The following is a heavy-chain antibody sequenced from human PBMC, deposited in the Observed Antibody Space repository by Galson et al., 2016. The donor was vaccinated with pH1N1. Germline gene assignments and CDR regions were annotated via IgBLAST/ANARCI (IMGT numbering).Heavy chain of an antibody. CDR3: TRAVGSYSSF. V-gene: IGHV3-7*03. CDR1: GFTFSTYW. J-gene: IGHJ4*02. Sequence: SLRLSCAASGFTFSTYWMNWVRQAPGKELEWVASIKPDGTEKSYVDSVKGRFTISRDNAKNSLCLQMNSLRAEDTAVYYCTRAVGSYSSFWGQGTLVTVSS. D-gene: IGHD1-26*01. CDR2: IKPDGTEK.